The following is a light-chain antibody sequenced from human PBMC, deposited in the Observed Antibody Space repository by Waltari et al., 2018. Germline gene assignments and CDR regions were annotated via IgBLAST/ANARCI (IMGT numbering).Light chain of an antibody. Sequence: EIVLTQSPGTLSLSPGERATLSGRASQSVSRTLAWYQQKPGQAPRLLIYGASIRATGIPDRFSGSGSGTDFSLTISRLEPEDFAVYYCQHYVRLPVTFGQGTKVEIK. CDR2: GAS. CDR1: QSVSRT. CDR3: QHYVRLPVT. J-gene: IGKJ1*01. V-gene: IGKV3-20*01.